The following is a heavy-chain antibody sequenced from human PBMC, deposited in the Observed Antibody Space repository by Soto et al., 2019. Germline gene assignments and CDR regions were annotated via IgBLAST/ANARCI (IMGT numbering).Heavy chain of an antibody. Sequence: QITLKESGPTLVQPTQPLTLTCTFSGFSLSTHTVGVAWIRQPPGKALECLALIYWDEDKRYSPSLKGMLTTNQVTSKNQVLLTVTNMDPVDTATYYSAHIMPFDYRGYNLAFWGQGILVTVSS. CDR1: GFSLSTHTVG. D-gene: IGHD3-3*02. J-gene: IGHJ4*02. CDR2: IYWDEDK. V-gene: IGHV2-5*02. CDR3: AHIMPFDYRGYNLAF.